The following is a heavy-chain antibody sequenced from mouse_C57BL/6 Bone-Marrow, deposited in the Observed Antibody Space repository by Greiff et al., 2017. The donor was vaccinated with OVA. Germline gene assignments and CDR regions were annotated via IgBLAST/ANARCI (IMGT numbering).Heavy chain of an antibody. CDR3: ARTGSRAYYYAMDY. CDR2: IDPSDSYT. J-gene: IGHJ4*01. V-gene: IGHV1-69*01. D-gene: IGHD1-1*01. CDR1: GYTFTSYW. Sequence: QVQLQQPGAELVKPGASVKLSCKASGYTFTSYWMLWVKQRPGQGLEWIGEIDPSDSYTNYNQKFKGKSTLTVDKSSNTAYLQLSSLTSEDTAIYYCARTGSRAYYYAMDYWGQGTSVTVSS.